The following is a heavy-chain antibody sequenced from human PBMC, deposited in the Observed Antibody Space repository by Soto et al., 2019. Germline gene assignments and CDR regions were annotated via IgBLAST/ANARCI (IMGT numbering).Heavy chain of an antibody. CDR2: IYYSENT. CDR3: ETHQPYGPLDH. D-gene: IGHD4-17*01. CDR1: GGSISSSSNH. Sequence: SETLSLTCTVSGGSISSSSNHWGWIRQPPGKGLEWIGNIYYSENTYYNPSLKSRVTISVDTSKNQFSLRLTSVTAADTAVYFFETHQPYGPLDHWCQAILVTVS. V-gene: IGHV4-39*01. J-gene: IGHJ4*02.